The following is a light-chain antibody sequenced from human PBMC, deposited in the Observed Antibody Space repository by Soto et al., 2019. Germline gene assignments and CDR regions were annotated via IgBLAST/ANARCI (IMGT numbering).Light chain of an antibody. CDR3: QQRSDWPRT. J-gene: IGKJ2*01. CDR2: DAS. V-gene: IGKV3-11*02. Sequence: EIVLTQSPATLSLSPGERATLSCRASQSVSSSLAWYQQKPGQAPRLLIYDASNRATGIPARFSGSGSGRDVTLTISSLEPEDFAIYFCQQRSDWPRTFGQGTKVEIK. CDR1: QSVSSS.